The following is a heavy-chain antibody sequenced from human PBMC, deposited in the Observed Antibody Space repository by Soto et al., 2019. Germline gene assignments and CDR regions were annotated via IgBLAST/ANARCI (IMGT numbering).Heavy chain of an antibody. J-gene: IGHJ4*01. CDR2: ISRSGDST. Sequence: GGCLRLSCAASGFTFSNYAMSWVRQGPGKGLEWVSSISRSGDSTYYADSVKGRFTISRDNSKSTLFLQVNSLRAEDTAVYYCAKEGQYDMLTGYYFYWGHGSLVTVSS. D-gene: IGHD3-9*01. V-gene: IGHV3-23*01. CDR3: AKEGQYDMLTGYYFY. CDR1: GFTFSNYA.